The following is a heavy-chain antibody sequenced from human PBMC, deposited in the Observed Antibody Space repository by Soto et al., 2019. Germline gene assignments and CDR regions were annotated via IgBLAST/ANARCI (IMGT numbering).Heavy chain of an antibody. J-gene: IGHJ4*02. D-gene: IGHD6-19*01. CDR3: ARHSYSSGWLSPEYSFDY. CDR2: IYYSGST. CDR1: GGSISSSSYY. Sequence: QLQLQESGPGLVKPSETLSLTCTVSGGSISSSSYYWGWIRQPPGKGREWIGSIYYSGSTYYNPSLKSRVTLSVDTSKYQFSLKLSSVTAADTAVYYCARHSYSSGWLSPEYSFDYWGQGTLVNVSS. V-gene: IGHV4-39*01.